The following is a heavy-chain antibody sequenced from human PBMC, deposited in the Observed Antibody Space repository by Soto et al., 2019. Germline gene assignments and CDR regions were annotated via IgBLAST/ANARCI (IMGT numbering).Heavy chain of an antibody. CDR3: ARMVRGVIITRHYFAP. CDR1: GFTFSSYW. CDR2: IKQDGSEK. V-gene: IGHV3-7*04. D-gene: IGHD3-10*01. Sequence: GGSLRLSCAASGFTFSSYWMSWVRQAPGKGLEWVANIKQDGSEKYYVDSVKGRFTISRDNAKNSLYLQMNSLRAEDTAVYYCARMVRGVIITRHYFAPWGQGTLVTVSS. J-gene: IGHJ4*02.